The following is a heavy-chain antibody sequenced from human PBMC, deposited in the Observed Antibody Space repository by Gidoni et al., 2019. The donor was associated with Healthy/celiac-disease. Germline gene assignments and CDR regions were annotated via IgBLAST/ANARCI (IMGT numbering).Heavy chain of an antibody. CDR2: ISYDGSNK. Sequence: QVQLVESGGGVVQPGRSLRLSCAASGFTFSSYAMHWVRQAPGKGLEWVAVISYDGSNKYYADSVKGRFTISRDNSKNTLYLQMNSLRAEDTAVYYCAREVYDSSGYYISHLDYWGQGTLVTVSS. CDR3: AREVYDSSGYYISHLDY. D-gene: IGHD3-22*01. V-gene: IGHV3-30-3*01. CDR1: GFTFSSYA. J-gene: IGHJ4*02.